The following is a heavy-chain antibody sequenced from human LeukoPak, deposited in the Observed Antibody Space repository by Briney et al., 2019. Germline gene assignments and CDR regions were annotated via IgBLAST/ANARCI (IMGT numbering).Heavy chain of an antibody. CDR3: ATDAYYDILTGYLHLIDY. CDR1: GYTFTSYY. D-gene: IGHD3-9*01. CDR2: INPSGGST. J-gene: IGHJ4*02. V-gene: IGHV1-46*01. Sequence: ASVKVSCKASGYTFTSYYMHWVRQAPGQGLEWMGIINPSGGSTSYAQKFQGRVTMTRDTSISTAYMELSRLRSDDTAVYYCATDAYYDILTGYLHLIDYWGQGTLVTVSS.